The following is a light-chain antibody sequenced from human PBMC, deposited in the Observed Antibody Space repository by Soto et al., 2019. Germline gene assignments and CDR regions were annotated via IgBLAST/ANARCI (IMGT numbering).Light chain of an antibody. V-gene: IGKV3-20*01. CDR3: QQYGSSWET. J-gene: IGKJ5*01. CDR1: QSVISN. Sequence: TQSPSTLSASVGDRANLFCRASQSVISNLAWYQQKPGQPPNLLIFGASHRAPDIPDRFSGSGSGTDFTLTISRLEPEDFAVYYCQQYGSSWETFGQGTRLEIK. CDR2: GAS.